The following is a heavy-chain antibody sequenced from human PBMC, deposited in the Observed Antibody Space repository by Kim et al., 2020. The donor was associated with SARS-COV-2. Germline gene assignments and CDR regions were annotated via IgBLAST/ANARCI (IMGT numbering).Heavy chain of an antibody. CDR2: INHSGST. CDR1: GGSFSGYY. Sequence: SETLSLTCAVYGGSFSGYYWSWIRQPPGKGLEWIGEINHSGSTNYNPSLKSRVTISVDTSKNQFSLKLSSVTAADTAVYYCARARWAHGVQVGYFDYWGQGTLVTVSS. D-gene: IGHD4-17*01. CDR3: ARARWAHGVQVGYFDY. J-gene: IGHJ4*02. V-gene: IGHV4-34*01.